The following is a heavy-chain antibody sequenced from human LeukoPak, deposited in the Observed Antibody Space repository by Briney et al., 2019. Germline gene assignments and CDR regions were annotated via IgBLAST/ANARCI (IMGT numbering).Heavy chain of an antibody. Sequence: GGSLRLSCAASGFTFSSYGMNWVRQAPGKGLEWVSSISSRSSYIYYADSVKGRFTISRDNAKNSLYLELHSLRAEDTAVYYCARQYYDIWSGYYTADYYFDHWGQGTLVTVSS. CDR3: ARQYYDIWSGYYTADYYFDH. D-gene: IGHD3-3*01. CDR2: ISSRSSYI. CDR1: GFTFSSYG. J-gene: IGHJ4*02. V-gene: IGHV3-21*06.